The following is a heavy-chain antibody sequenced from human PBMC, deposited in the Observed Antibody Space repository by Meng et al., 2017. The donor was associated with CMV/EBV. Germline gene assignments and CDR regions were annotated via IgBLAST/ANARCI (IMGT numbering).Heavy chain of an antibody. CDR3: ARDCFLRGYYYGMDV. J-gene: IGHJ6*02. CDR2: ISSSGSTI. CDR1: GFTFDDYA. V-gene: IGHV3-48*03. Sequence: GESLKISCAASGFTFDDYAMNWVRQAPGKGLEWVSYISSSGSTIYYADSVKGRFTISRDNAKNSLYLQMNSLRAEDTAVYYCARDCFLRGYYYGMDVWGQGTTVTVSS. D-gene: IGHD1-26*01.